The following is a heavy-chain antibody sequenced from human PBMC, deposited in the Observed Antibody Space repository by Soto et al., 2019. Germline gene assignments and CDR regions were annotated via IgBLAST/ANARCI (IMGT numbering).Heavy chain of an antibody. CDR1: GFTFSSYA. Sequence: PGGSLRLSCAASGFTFSSYAMSWVRQAPGKGLEWASAISGSGGSTYYADSVKGRFTISRDNSKNTLYLQMNSLRAEDTAVYYCAKDITMIVVVGAFDIWGQGTMVTVSS. V-gene: IGHV3-23*01. CDR3: AKDITMIVVVGAFDI. CDR2: ISGSGGST. D-gene: IGHD3-22*01. J-gene: IGHJ3*02.